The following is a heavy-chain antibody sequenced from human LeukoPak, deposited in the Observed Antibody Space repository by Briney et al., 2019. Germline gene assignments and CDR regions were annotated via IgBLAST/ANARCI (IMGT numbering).Heavy chain of an antibody. CDR1: GFTFSSYW. J-gene: IGHJ6*03. CDR3: ARDPYSGAYGDTYYYYMDV. D-gene: IGHD1-26*01. CDR2: INSEGTST. Sequence: GGSLRLSCAASGFTFSSYWMHWVRQAPGKGLVWVSRINSEGTSTSFADSVKGRFTISGDNARNSLYLQMNSLTAEDAAVYYCARDPYSGAYGDTYYYYMDVWGKGTTVTISS. V-gene: IGHV3-74*01.